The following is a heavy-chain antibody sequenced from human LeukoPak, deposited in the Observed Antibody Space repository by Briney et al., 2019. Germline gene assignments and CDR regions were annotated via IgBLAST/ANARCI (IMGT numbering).Heavy chain of an antibody. CDR1: GGSISSCC. J-gene: IGHJ5*02. V-gene: IGHV4-34*01. CDR3: ARVNLGSWFDP. CDR2: INHSGST. D-gene: IGHD3-16*01. Sequence: SETLTLTCAVSGGSISSCCWSWIRQSPGKGLEWIGEINHSGSTNYNPSLKSRVTISVDTSKNQFSLKLSSVTAADTAVYYCARVNLGSWFDPWGQGTLATVSS.